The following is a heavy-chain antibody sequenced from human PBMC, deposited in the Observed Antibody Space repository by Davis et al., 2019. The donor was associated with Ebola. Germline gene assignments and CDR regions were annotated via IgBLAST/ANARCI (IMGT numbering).Heavy chain of an antibody. CDR1: GFTFSSYW. CDR2: INSDGSST. Sequence: GESLKISCAASGFTFSSYWMHWVRQAPGKGLVWVSRINSDGSSTSYADSVKGRFTISRDNAKNTLYLQMNSLRAEDTAVYYCARVRKWFGESRYYFDYWGQGTLVTVSS. D-gene: IGHD3-10*01. J-gene: IGHJ4*02. V-gene: IGHV3-74*01. CDR3: ARVRKWFGESRYYFDY.